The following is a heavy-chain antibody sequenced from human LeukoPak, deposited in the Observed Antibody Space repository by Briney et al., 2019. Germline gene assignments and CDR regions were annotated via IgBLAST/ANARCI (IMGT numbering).Heavy chain of an antibody. D-gene: IGHD3-22*01. Sequence: SETLSLTCAVYGGSFSGYYWYWIRQPAGKGLEWIGRIYTSGSTNYNPSLKSRVTMSVDTSKNQFSLKLSSVTAADTAVYYCARGSFGVYYDSSGYSSFDPWGQGTLVTVSS. V-gene: IGHV4-59*10. CDR3: ARGSFGVYYDSSGYSSFDP. J-gene: IGHJ5*02. CDR2: IYTSGST. CDR1: GGSFSGYY.